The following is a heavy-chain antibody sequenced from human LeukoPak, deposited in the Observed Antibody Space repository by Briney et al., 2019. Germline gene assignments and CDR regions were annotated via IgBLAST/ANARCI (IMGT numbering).Heavy chain of an antibody. Sequence: GGSLRLSCAASGFTFSSYGMHWVRQAPGKGLEWVAVISYDGSNKYYTDSVKGRFTISRDNSKNTLYLQMNSLRAEDTAVYYCAELGITMIGGVWGKGTTVTISS. J-gene: IGHJ6*04. CDR1: GFTFSSYG. CDR3: AELGITMIGGV. CDR2: ISYDGSNK. D-gene: IGHD3-10*02. V-gene: IGHV3-30*18.